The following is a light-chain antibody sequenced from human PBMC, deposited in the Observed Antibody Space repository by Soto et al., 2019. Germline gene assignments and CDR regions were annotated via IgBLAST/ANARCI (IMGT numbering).Light chain of an antibody. J-gene: IGKJ4*01. Sequence: EIVLTQSPGTLSLSPGERATLSCGASQSVSSSYLAWYQQKPGQAPRLLIYGASSRATGIPDRFSGSWSGTDFTLTISRLEPEDFAVYYCQQYGSSSFTFGGGTKVDIK. CDR1: QSVSSSY. V-gene: IGKV3-20*01. CDR2: GAS. CDR3: QQYGSSSFT.